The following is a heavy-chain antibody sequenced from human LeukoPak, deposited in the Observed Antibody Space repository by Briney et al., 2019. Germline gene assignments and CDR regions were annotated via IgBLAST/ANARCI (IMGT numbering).Heavy chain of an antibody. CDR1: GFTFSTYS. Sequence: GGSLRLSCAASGFTFSTYSMNWVRQAPGKGLEWVAVIWYDGSNKYYADSVKGRFTISRDNSKNTLYLQMNSLRAEDTAVYYCARAQSGGYSYGLDYWGQGTLVTVSS. V-gene: IGHV3-33*08. D-gene: IGHD5-18*01. CDR2: IWYDGSNK. J-gene: IGHJ4*02. CDR3: ARAQSGGYSYGLDY.